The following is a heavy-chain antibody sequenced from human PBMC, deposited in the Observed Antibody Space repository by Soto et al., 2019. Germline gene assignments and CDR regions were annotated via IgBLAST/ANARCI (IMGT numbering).Heavy chain of an antibody. D-gene: IGHD3-16*02. CDR1: GGSISSSNW. Sequence: SATLSLTCAVSGGSISSSNWWSWVRQPPGKGLDWIGEIYHSGSTNYNPSLKSRVTISVDKSKNQFSLKLSSVTAADTAVYYCARTGGGLRLGELSLSRRGYFDYWGQGTLVTVSS. CDR2: IYHSGST. V-gene: IGHV4-4*02. J-gene: IGHJ4*02. CDR3: ARTGGGLRLGELSLSRRGYFDY.